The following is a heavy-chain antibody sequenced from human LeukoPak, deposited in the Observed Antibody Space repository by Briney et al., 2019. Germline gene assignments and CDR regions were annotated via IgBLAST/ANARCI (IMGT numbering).Heavy chain of an antibody. D-gene: IGHD3-10*01. J-gene: IGHJ4*02. V-gene: IGHV3-66*01. CDR3: ARVDGSGSYFNWDYLDY. CDR2: IYSGGST. Sequence: GGSLRLSCAASGFTVSSNYMSWVRQAPGKGLEWVSVIYSGGSTYYADSVKGRFTISRDNSKNTLYLQMNSLRAEDTAVYYCARVDGSGSYFNWDYLDYWGQGTLVTVSS. CDR1: GFTVSSNY.